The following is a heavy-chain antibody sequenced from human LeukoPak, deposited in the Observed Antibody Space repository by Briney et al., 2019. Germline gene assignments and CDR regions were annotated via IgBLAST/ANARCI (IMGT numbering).Heavy chain of an antibody. CDR3: AKGSPYYDFWSGYYHFDY. V-gene: IGHV3-30*18. D-gene: IGHD3-3*01. CDR1: GFTLSSYG. Sequence: GGSLRLSCAASGFTLSSYGMHWVRQAPGKGLEWVAVISYDGSNKYYADSVKGRFTISRDNSKNTLYLQMNSLRAEDTAVYYCAKGSPYYDFWSGYYHFDYWGQGTLVTVSS. CDR2: ISYDGSNK. J-gene: IGHJ4*02.